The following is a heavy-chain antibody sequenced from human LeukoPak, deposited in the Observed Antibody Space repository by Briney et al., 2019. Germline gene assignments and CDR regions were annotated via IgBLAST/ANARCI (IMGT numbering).Heavy chain of an antibody. V-gene: IGHV3-23*01. CDR2: ITGSGGST. CDR3: AKDLGSNYVGLFDY. Sequence: GGSLRLSCAASGFTFSNYGLSWVRQAPGKGLEWVSGITGSGGSTYYADSVKGRFTISRDNSKNTLYLQMNSLRAEDTAVYYCAKDLGSNYVGLFDYWGQGTLVTVSS. J-gene: IGHJ4*02. D-gene: IGHD4-11*01. CDR1: GFTFSNYG.